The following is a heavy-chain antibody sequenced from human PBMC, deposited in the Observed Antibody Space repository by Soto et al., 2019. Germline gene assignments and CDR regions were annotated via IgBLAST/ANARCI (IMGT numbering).Heavy chain of an antibody. CDR3: ERGRSSWYVSFDY. CDR2: INSDGSIT. Sequence: EVHLVESGGGLVHPGGSLRLSCAASGFTFSSNWMHWVRHAPGKGLVWVSRINSDGSITSYADSVKGQFTISRDNAKNTLYLQMNSLRAEDTAVYYCERGRSSWYVSFDYWGQGTLVTVSS. D-gene: IGHD6-13*01. J-gene: IGHJ4*02. CDR1: GFTFSSNW. V-gene: IGHV3-74*01.